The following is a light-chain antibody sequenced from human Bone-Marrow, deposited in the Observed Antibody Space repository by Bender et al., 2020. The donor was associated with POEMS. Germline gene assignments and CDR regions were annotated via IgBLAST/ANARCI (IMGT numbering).Light chain of an antibody. CDR2: YDD. CDR1: SSNIGNHG. J-gene: IGLJ3*02. CDR3: SAWDDSLSGWV. V-gene: IGLV1-36*01. Sequence: QSVVTQPPSLSEAPRQRATISCSGSSSNIGNHGVNWYQQLTGEALKLLIYYDDLLTPGVSDRFSASKSGTSASLAISELQSEDEALYYCSAWDDSLSGWVFGGGTKLTVL.